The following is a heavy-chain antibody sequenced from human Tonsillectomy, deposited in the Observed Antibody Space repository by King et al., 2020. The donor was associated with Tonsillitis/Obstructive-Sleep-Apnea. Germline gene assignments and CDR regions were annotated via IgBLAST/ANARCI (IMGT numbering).Heavy chain of an antibody. J-gene: IGHJ6*03. D-gene: IGHD3-3*01. V-gene: IGHV5-10-1*01. CDR3: ARSGPYDFWSGYYLDYYYYMDV. CDR2: IDPSDSYT. Sequence: QLVQSGAEVKKPGESLRISCKGSGYIFTSYWISWVRQMPGKGLEWMGRIDPSDSYTNYSPAFQGHVTISADKSISTAYLQWSSLKASDTAMYYCARSGPYDFWSGYYLDYYYYMDVWGKGTTVTVSS. CDR1: GYIFTSYW.